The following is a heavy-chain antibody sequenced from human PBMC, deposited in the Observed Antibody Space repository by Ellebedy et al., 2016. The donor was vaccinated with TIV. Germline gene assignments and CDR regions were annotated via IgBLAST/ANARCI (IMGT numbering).Heavy chain of an antibody. D-gene: IGHD3-22*01. J-gene: IGHJ4*02. V-gene: IGHV3-23*01. CDR1: GFTFGSFA. CDR3: AKGSSSGFNYDRVGFQY. CDR2: ISGDGVNT. Sequence: GESLKISCAASGFTFGSFAMHWVRQAPGKGLEWLSVISGDGVNTYSAASVKGRFTITRVNFKNTLFLQVNRLRAEDTAVYYCAKGSSSGFNYDRVGFQYWGQGTLVTVSS.